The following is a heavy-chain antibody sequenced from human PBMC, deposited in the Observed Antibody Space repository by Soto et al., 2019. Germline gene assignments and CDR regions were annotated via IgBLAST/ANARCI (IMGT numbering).Heavy chain of an antibody. CDR3: ARDTTGFIDY. D-gene: IGHD1-1*01. Sequence: WETLSLTCTVSGGSISSYYWSWIRQPPGKGLEWIGYIYYSGSTNYNPSLKSRVTISVDTSKNQFSLKLSSVTAADTAVYYCARDTTGFIDYWGQGTLVTVSS. CDR1: GGSISSYY. CDR2: IYYSGST. V-gene: IGHV4-59*01. J-gene: IGHJ4*02.